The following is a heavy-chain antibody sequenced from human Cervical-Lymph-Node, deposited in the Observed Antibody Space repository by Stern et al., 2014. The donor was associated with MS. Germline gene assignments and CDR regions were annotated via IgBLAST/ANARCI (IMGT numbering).Heavy chain of an antibody. J-gene: IGHJ4*02. CDR1: RDSLSTYY. CDR2: IYPSGSA. CDR3: ARAGDYYDRYFDF. D-gene: IGHD4-17*01. V-gene: IGHV4-4*07. Sequence: QVQLQESGPGLVKASETLSLTCTVSRDSLSTYYWTWLRQSAGQELEWIGRIYPSGSAHYNPSLKSRVAMSVDTSQNHFSLTLTSVTAADSAVYYCARAGDYYDRYFDFWGQGILITVSS.